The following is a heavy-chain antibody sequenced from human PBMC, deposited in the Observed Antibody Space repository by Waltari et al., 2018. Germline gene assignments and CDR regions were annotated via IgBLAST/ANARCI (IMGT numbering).Heavy chain of an antibody. V-gene: IGHV1-2*02. CDR1: ESTFPGYY. CDR2: INPNSGGT. CDR3: ARERYFGSASRRGLFHY. D-gene: IGHD3-10*01. Sequence: QVQLVQSGAEVKKPGASVKVSCKASESTFPGYYMHWVRQAPGQGLEWMGWINPNSGGTNYAQKFQGRVTMTRDTYITTAYMELSRLTSDDTAMYYCARERYFGSASRRGLFHYWGQGTRVTVSS. J-gene: IGHJ4*02.